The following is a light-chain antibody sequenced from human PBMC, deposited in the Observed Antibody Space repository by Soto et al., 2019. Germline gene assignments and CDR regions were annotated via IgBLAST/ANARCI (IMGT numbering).Light chain of an antibody. CDR3: QHYSAFSVT. CDR1: QSISSW. J-gene: IGKJ1*01. V-gene: IGKV1-5*01. CDR2: DAS. Sequence: DIQMTQSPSTLSASVGDRVTITCRASQSISSWLAWYQQKPGKAPNLLIYDASSLESGVPSRFSGSGSGTEFTLTISRLQPDDLATYYCQHYSAFSVTFGQGTKVDI.